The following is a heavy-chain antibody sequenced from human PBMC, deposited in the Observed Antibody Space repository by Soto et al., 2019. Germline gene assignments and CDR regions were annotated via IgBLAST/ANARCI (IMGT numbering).Heavy chain of an antibody. D-gene: IGHD3-16*01. V-gene: IGHV3-30*19. Sequence: QVQLVESGGGVVQPGTSLRVSCVGSGFTLRNYIIHWVRQAPGKGLEWVALTSYDGSDKYYGDSVRGRFTISRDNSRNTVDLQMDSLRLEDTALYYCARWGTTGGLDVWGQGTLVSVS. CDR1: GFTLRNYI. CDR2: TSYDGSDK. J-gene: IGHJ1*01. CDR3: ARWGTTGGLDV.